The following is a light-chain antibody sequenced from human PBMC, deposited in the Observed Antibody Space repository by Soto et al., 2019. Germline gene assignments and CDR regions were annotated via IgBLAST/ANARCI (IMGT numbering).Light chain of an antibody. J-gene: IGLJ3*02. V-gene: IGLV2-14*01. Sequence: QSVLTQPASVSGSPRQSITISCTGTSSDVGYYNYVSWYQHHPGKVPKLMIYEVSNRPSGVSNRFSGSKSGNTASLTISGLQAEDEADYYCSSYTTSSTQVFGGGTKLTVL. CDR1: SSDVGYYNY. CDR3: SSYTTSSTQV. CDR2: EVS.